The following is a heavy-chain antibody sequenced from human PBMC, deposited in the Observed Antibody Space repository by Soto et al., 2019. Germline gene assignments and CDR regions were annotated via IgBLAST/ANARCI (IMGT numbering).Heavy chain of an antibody. CDR1: GGSISSSSYY. V-gene: IGHV4-39*01. CDR3: ARHVARLWFGEFLTNWFDP. Sequence: SETLSLTCTVSGGSISSSSYYWGWIRQPPGKGLEWIGSIYYSGSTYYNPSLKSRVTISVDTSKNQFSLKLSSVTAADTAVYYCARHVARLWFGEFLTNWFDPWGQGTLVTVSS. J-gene: IGHJ5*02. D-gene: IGHD3-10*01. CDR2: IYYSGST.